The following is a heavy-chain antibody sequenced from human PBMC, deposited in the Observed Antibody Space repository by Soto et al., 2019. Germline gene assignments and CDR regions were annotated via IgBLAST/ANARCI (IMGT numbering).Heavy chain of an antibody. CDR1: GFTFSSYS. V-gene: IGHV3-21*01. Sequence: EVQLVESGGGLVKPGGPLRLSCAASGFTFSSYSMNWVRQAPGKGLEWVSSISSSSSYIYYADSVKGRFTISRDNAKNSLYLQMNSLRAEDTAVYYCARGNFGGYCSGGSCYLPLNWGQGTLVTVSS. D-gene: IGHD2-15*01. J-gene: IGHJ4*02. CDR3: ARGNFGGYCSGGSCYLPLN. CDR2: ISSSSSYI.